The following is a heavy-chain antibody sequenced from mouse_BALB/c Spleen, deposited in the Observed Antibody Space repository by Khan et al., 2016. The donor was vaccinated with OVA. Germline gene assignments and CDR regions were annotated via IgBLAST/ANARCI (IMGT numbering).Heavy chain of an antibody. D-gene: IGHD1-1*01. J-gene: IGHJ4*01. V-gene: IGHV1-63*02. Sequence: QVQLQQSGAELVRPGTSVKMSCKAAGYTFTNYWIGWVKQRPGHGLEWIGDIYPGSGNTNYNEKFKGKATLTADTSSSTAYMQLSSLTSEDSAIYYCAIPYYYGSSYDTMDAWGQGTSVTVSS. CDR3: AIPYYYGSSYDTMDA. CDR1: GYTFTNYW. CDR2: IYPGSGNT.